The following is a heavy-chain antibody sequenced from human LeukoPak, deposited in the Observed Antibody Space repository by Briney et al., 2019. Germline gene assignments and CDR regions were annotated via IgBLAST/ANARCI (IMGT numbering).Heavy chain of an antibody. CDR3: ARWDNEFDY. V-gene: IGHV4-39*01. CDR1: GGSISSSSFF. D-gene: IGHD1-26*01. J-gene: IGHJ4*02. CDR2: INYSGRS. Sequence: PSETLSLTCTVSGGSISSSSFFWAWIRQPPGKGLEWTGTINYSGRSYPNPSLKSRVAISVDTSKSQFYLNLSSVTAADTAVYYCARWDNEFDYWGQGTLVTVSS.